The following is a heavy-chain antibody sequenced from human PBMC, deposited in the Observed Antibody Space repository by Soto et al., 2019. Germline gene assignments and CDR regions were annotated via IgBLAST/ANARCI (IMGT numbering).Heavy chain of an antibody. J-gene: IGHJ5*02. CDR2: IYYSGST. V-gene: IGHV4-31*03. CDR3: ARSADLPLRYSYGSLGAFDP. Sequence: QVQLQESGPGLVKPSQTLSLTCTVSGGSISSGGYYWSWIRQHPGKGLEWIGYIYYSGSTYYNPSLKSRVTISVDTSKNQFSLKLSSVTAADTAVYYCARSADLPLRYSYGSLGAFDPWGQGTLVTVSS. D-gene: IGHD5-18*01. CDR1: GGSISSGGYY.